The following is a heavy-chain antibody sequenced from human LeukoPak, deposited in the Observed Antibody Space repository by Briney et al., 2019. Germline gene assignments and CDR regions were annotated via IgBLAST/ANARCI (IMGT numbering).Heavy chain of an antibody. CDR3: ARDRRGYSADDAFDI. D-gene: IGHD5-12*01. J-gene: IGHJ3*02. Sequence: ASVKVSCKASGYTFTSYGISWVRQAPGQGLEWMGWISAYNGNTNYAQKLQGRVTMTTDTSTSTAYMELRSLRSDDTAVYYCARDRRGYSADDAFDIWGQGTMVTVSS. CDR2: ISAYNGNT. CDR1: GYTFTSYG. V-gene: IGHV1-18*01.